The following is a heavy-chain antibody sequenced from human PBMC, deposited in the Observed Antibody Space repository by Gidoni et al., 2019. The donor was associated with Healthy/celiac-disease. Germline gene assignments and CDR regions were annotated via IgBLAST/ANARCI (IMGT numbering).Heavy chain of an antibody. J-gene: IGHJ4*02. Sequence: QVQLQESGPGLVKPSQTLSLPCTFSGGSISSGGYYWSWIRQHPGKGLEWIGYIYYSGSTYYNPSLKSRVTISVDTSKNQFALKLSSVTAADTAVYYCAREKYSSSWIDYWGQGTLVTVSS. CDR1: GGSISSGGYY. CDR2: IYYSGST. D-gene: IGHD6-13*01. CDR3: AREKYSSSWIDY. V-gene: IGHV4-31*03.